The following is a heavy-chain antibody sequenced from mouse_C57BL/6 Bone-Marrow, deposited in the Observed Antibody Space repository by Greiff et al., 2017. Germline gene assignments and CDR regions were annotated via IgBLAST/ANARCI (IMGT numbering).Heavy chain of an antibody. CDR3: TTKWLLLYWYFDV. CDR1: GFNIKDDY. CDR2: IDPENGDT. Sequence: VQLQQSGAELVRPGASVKLSCTASGFNIKDDYMHWVKQRPEQGLEWIGWIDPENGDTEYASKFQGKATITADTSSNTAYLQLSSLTSEDTAVYYCTTKWLLLYWYFDVWGTWTTVTVSS. D-gene: IGHD2-3*01. J-gene: IGHJ1*03. V-gene: IGHV14-4*01.